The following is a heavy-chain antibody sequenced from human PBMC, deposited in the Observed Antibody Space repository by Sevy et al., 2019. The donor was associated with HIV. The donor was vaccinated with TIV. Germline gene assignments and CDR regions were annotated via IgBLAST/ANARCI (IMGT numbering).Heavy chain of an antibody. Sequence: ASVKVSCKASGGTFSSYAISWVRQAPGQGLEWMGGIIPIFGTANYAQKFQGRVTITADESTSTAYMELSSLRSEDTAVYYCARERYSSGWYYGMDVWGQWTTVTVSS. D-gene: IGHD6-19*01. J-gene: IGHJ6*02. V-gene: IGHV1-69*13. CDR3: ARERYSSGWYYGMDV. CDR2: IIPIFGTA. CDR1: GGTFSSYA.